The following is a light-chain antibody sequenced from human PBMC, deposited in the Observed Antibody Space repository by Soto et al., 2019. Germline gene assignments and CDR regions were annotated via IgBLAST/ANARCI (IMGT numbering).Light chain of an antibody. J-gene: IGLJ1*01. CDR2: DVS. V-gene: IGLV2-14*01. CDR1: SSDVGGYNY. Sequence: QSVLTQPASVSGSPGQSITISCTGTSSDVGGYNYVSWYQQQPGKAPKLMIYDVSNRPSGVSNRFSGSKSGNTASLTISGFQAEDETDYYCSSYTSSSHYVFGTGTKVPV. CDR3: SSYTSSSHYV.